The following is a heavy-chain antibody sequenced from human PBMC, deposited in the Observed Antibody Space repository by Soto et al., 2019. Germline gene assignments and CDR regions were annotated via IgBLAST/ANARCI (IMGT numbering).Heavy chain of an antibody. J-gene: IGHJ6*02. CDR3: ARVPSPRGYSYGYYYYGMDV. CDR2: INWNGGST. CDR1: GFTFDDYG. Sequence: EVQLVESGGGVVRPGGSLRLSCAASGFTFDDYGMSWVRQAPGKGLEWVSGINWNGGSTGYADSVKGRFTISRDNAKNSLYLQMNSLRAEDTALYYCARVPSPRGYSYGYYYYGMDVWGQGTTVTVSS. V-gene: IGHV3-20*04. D-gene: IGHD5-18*01.